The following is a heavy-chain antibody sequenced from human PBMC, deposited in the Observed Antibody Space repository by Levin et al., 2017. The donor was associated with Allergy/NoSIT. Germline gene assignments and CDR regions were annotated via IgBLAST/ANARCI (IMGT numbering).Heavy chain of an antibody. V-gene: IGHV1-69*04. J-gene: IGHJ6*03. CDR1: GGTFSSYA. Sequence: SVKVSCKASGGTFSSYAISWVRQAPGQGLEWMGRIIPILGIANYAQKFQGRVTITADKSTSTAYMELSSLRSEDTAVYYCASRRYDSTTRRYYYYMDVWGKGTTVTVSS. D-gene: IGHD5-12*01. CDR3: ASRRYDSTTRRYYYYMDV. CDR2: IIPILGIA.